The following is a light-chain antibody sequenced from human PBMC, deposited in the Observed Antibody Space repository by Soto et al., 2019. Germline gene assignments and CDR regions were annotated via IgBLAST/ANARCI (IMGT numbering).Light chain of an antibody. Sequence: QLVLTQSSSASASLGSSVKLTCSLSSGHSTYTIAWHQQQPGKAPRYLMKVELSGRYNKGSGLPDRFSASSSGADRYLTISNLQFEDEADYYCETWDSNTHRVFGGGTKLTVL. CDR1: SGHSTYT. CDR2: VELSGRY. CDR3: ETWDSNTHRV. J-gene: IGLJ3*02. V-gene: IGLV4-60*02.